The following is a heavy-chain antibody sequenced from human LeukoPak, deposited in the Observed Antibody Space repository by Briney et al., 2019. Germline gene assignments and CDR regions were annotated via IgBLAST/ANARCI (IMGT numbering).Heavy chain of an antibody. CDR2: IKEDGSEK. CDR1: GFTFSSYW. J-gene: IGHJ4*02. CDR3: ARDLMGIAYRGAFYY. V-gene: IGHV3-7*03. Sequence: GGSLRLSCAASGFTFSSYWMSWVRQAPGKGLEWVANIKEDGSEKYYVDSVKGRFTISRDNAKNSLYLQMNSLRAEDTAVYYCARDLMGIAYRGAFYYWGQGTLVTVSS. D-gene: IGHD6-13*01.